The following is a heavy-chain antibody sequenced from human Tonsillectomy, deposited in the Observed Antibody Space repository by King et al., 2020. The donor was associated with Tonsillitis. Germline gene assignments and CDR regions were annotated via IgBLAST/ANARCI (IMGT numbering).Heavy chain of an antibody. CDR2: ISYDGSNK. D-gene: IGHD5-18*01. J-gene: IGHJ4*02. CDR3: ANDGIQRNSWARNFDH. Sequence: VQLVESGGGVVQPGTSLRLSCAASGFTFSTYGIHWVRQAPGKGLEWVAVISYDGSNKYYADSVKGRFTISRDNSKNTLYLQMDSLRAEDTAVYYCANDGIQRNSWARNFDHWGQGTLGTVSS. CDR1: GFTFSTYG. V-gene: IGHV3-30*18.